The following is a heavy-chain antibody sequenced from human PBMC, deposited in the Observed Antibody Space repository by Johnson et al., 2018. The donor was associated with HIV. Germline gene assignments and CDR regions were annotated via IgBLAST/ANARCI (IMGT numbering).Heavy chain of an antibody. Sequence: VQLVESGGGLVKPGGSLRLSCAASGFTFSSYAMHWVRQAPGRGLEYVSAISSNGGSTYYANSVKGRFTISRDNSKNTLYLQMGSLRAEDMAVYYCAKDQWEQTLNAFDIWGQGTMVTVSS. J-gene: IGHJ3*02. CDR2: ISSNGGST. V-gene: IGHV3-64*01. D-gene: IGHD1-26*01. CDR1: GFTFSSYA. CDR3: AKDQWEQTLNAFDI.